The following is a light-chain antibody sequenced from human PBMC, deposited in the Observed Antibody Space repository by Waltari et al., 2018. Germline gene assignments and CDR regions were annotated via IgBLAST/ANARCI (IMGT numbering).Light chain of an antibody. V-gene: IGLV2-23*01. CDR3: SLYSTTTDM. CDR1: SRDVGNYKL. CDR2: EGF. Sequence: QSALTQPASVSGPPGQSITISCTGPSRDVGNYKLLSWYQQHPGKPPKLIIYEGFKRPSGVSDRFSGSQSANTASLTISGLQAEDEADYYCSLYSTTTDMFGGGTKVSVL. J-gene: IGLJ3*02.